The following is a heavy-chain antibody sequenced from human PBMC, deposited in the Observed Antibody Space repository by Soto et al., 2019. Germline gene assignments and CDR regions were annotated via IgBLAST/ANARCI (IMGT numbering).Heavy chain of an antibody. D-gene: IGHD6-19*01. V-gene: IGHV3-7*05. J-gene: IGHJ4*02. CDR3: AGVAV. CDR1: GFTFSNYW. Sequence: EVQLVESGGGFVQPGGSLRLSCAASGFTFSNYWMSWVRQAPGKGLEWVANIKVDGSEKYYVDSVKGRFTISRDNAKNSLYLQMNSLSAEDTAVYYCAGVAVRGQGTLAPVSS. CDR2: IKVDGSEK.